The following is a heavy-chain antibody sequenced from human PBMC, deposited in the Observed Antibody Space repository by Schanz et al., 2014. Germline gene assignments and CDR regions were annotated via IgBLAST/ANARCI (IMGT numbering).Heavy chain of an antibody. CDR2: IGVDGTTT. J-gene: IGHJ4*02. CDR3: AKDRSWDYDSSGYFDY. V-gene: IGHV3-23*01. D-gene: IGHD3-22*01. CDR1: GFAFSSYG. Sequence: EVHLLDSGGGLVQPGGSLRLSCLASGFAFSSYGMNWLRQAPGKGLEWVSVIGVDGTTTYYADSVKGRFTISRDNSKNTLYLQMNSLRAEDTAVYYCAKDRSWDYDSSGYFDYWGQGTLVTVSS.